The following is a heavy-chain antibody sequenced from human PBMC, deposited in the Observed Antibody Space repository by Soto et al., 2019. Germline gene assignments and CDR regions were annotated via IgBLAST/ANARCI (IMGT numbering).Heavy chain of an antibody. Sequence: PGESLKISCVASGFTSSNYWMHWVRQAPGKGLEWVSRISSDGSSTTYADSVKGRFTISRDNAENSLHLQMNSLRAEDTAVYYCARVRYCSDNSCYSWFDYWGQGTLVTVSS. CDR1: GFTSSNYW. D-gene: IGHD2-15*01. CDR3: ARVRYCSDNSCYSWFDY. J-gene: IGHJ4*02. V-gene: IGHV3-74*01. CDR2: ISSDGSST.